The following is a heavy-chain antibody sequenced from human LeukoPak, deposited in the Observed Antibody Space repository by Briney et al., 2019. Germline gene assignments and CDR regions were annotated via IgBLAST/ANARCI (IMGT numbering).Heavy chain of an antibody. V-gene: IGHV3-7*01. Sequence: PGGSLRLSCAASGFTFSSYWMSWVRQAPGKGLEWVANIKQDGGEKYYVGSVKGRFTISRENAKNSLYLQMNSLRAEDTAVYYCARVYQLLLGYYYYYYMDVWGKGTTVTVSS. D-gene: IGHD2-2*01. CDR1: GFTFSSYW. CDR2: IKQDGGEK. J-gene: IGHJ6*03. CDR3: ARVYQLLLGYYYYYYMDV.